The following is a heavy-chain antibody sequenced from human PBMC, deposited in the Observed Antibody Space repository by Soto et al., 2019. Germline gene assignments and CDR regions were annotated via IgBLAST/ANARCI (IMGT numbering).Heavy chain of an antibody. V-gene: IGHV3-23*01. CDR3: AKDGATAMALLIVATPFFDY. Sequence: GGSLRLSCAASGFTFSSYAMSWVRQAPGKGLEWVSAISGSGGSTYYADSVKGRFTISRDNSKNTLYLQMNSLRAEDTAVYYCAKDGATAMALLIVATPFFDYWGQGTLVTVSS. D-gene: IGHD5-12*01. CDR1: GFTFSSYA. CDR2: ISGSGGST. J-gene: IGHJ4*02.